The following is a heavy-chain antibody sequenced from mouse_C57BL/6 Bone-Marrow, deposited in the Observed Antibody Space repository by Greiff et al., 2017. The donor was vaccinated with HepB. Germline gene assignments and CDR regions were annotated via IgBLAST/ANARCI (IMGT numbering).Heavy chain of an antibody. CDR2: ISGGGGNT. V-gene: IGHV5-9*01. D-gene: IGHD2-4*01. CDR1: GFTFSSYT. J-gene: IGHJ1*03. Sequence: EVKLQESGGGLVKPGGSLKLSCAASGFTFSSYTMSWVRQTPEKRLEWVATISGGGGNTYYPDSVKGRFTISRDNAKNTLYLQMSSLRSEDTALYYCARHDYDYDGNWYFDVWGTGTTVTVSS. CDR3: ARHDYDYDGNWYFDV.